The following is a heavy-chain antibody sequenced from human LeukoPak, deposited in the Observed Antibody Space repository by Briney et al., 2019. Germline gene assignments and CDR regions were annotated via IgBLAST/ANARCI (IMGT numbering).Heavy chain of an antibody. Sequence: ASVKVSCKASGYTFTSYYMHWMRQAPGQGLEWMGIINPSGGSTSYAQKFQGRVTMTRDMSTSTVYMELSSLRSEDTAVYYCAKDFFTYYYDSSGYPFDYWGQGTLVTVSS. D-gene: IGHD3-22*01. V-gene: IGHV1-46*01. J-gene: IGHJ4*02. CDR3: AKDFFTYYYDSSGYPFDY. CDR2: INPSGGST. CDR1: GYTFTSYY.